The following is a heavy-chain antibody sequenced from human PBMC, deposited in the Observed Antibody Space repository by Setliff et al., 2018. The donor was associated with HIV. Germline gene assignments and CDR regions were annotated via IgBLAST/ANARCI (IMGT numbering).Heavy chain of an antibody. Sequence: GGSLRLSCAASGFTLSDYYMDWVRQAPGKGLEWVGRTRNKANGYITEYGASVQGRFTISRDNSKDSLSLQMNNLKAEDTAVYYCVRGTLDFWGQGNLVTVSS. CDR2: TRNKANGYIT. CDR1: GFTLSDYY. V-gene: IGHV3-72*01. J-gene: IGHJ4*02. CDR3: VRGTLDF.